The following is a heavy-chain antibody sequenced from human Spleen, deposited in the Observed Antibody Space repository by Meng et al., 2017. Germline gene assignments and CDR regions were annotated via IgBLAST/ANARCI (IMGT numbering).Heavy chain of an antibody. CDR1: GFTFGNYA. CDR2: IYSGGNT. Sequence: GESLKISCTASGFTFGNYAMSWFRQAPGKGLEWVSIIYSGGNTYYADSVKGRFTISRNNSKNTLYLQMNSLGEEDSAVYYCARDRGLFSSVWTPLSSWGQGTLVTVSS. V-gene: IGHV3-66*01. CDR3: ARDRGLFSSVWTPLSS. J-gene: IGHJ5*02. D-gene: IGHD6-19*01.